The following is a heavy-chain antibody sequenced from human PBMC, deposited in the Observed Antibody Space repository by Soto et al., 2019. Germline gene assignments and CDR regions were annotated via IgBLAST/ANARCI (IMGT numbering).Heavy chain of an antibody. V-gene: IGHV3-53*01. CDR2: IYRGDST. CDR3: TTGYGDYKMAIDY. Sequence: DVQVVESGGGLIQPGGSLRLSCAASGFTVSNNYMSWVRQGPGKGLEWVSTIYRGDSTYYADSVKGRFTISRDNSKNTLYLLMNSLRTEDTAVYYCTTGYGDYKMAIDYWGQGTLVTVSS. D-gene: IGHD4-17*01. CDR1: GFTVSNNY. J-gene: IGHJ4*02.